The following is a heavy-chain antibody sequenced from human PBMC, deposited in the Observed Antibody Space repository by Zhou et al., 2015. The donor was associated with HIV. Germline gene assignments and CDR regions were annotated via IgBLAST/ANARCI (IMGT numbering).Heavy chain of an antibody. D-gene: IGHD5-18*01. CDR1: GGTFSGSD. V-gene: IGHV1-69*06. J-gene: IGHJ6*02. CDR2: ITPMFQTH. Sequence: LLQSGPEVRKPGSSVKVSCKASGGTFSGSDLSWVRQAPGQGLEWMGRITPMFQTHNYAEKFRARLNITVDRHTSAAYMELSSLTSEDAAVYYCARVPIKPLGYRDAYRMDVWGQGTTVTVSS. CDR3: ARVPIKPLGYRDAYRMDV.